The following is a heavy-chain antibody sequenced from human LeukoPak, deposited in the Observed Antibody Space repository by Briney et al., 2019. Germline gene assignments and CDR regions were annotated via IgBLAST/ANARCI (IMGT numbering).Heavy chain of an antibody. Sequence: ASVKVSCEASGYTFTSYGISWVRQAPGQGLEWMGWISAYNGNTNYAQKLQGRVTMTTDTSTSTAYMELRSLRSDDTAVYYCARVIVGATTADYWGQGTLVTVSS. J-gene: IGHJ4*02. CDR3: ARVIVGATTADY. V-gene: IGHV1-18*01. CDR2: ISAYNGNT. D-gene: IGHD1-26*01. CDR1: GYTFTSYG.